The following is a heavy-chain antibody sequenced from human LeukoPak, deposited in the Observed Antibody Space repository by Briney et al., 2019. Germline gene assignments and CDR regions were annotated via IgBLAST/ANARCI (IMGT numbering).Heavy chain of an antibody. CDR3: AVALVGASGYFDY. J-gene: IGHJ4*02. V-gene: IGHV1-24*01. CDR1: GYTLTKLS. Sequence: ASVKVSCKVSGYTLTKLSMHWVRQAPGKGLEYMGGFDPEAGETIFAQRFQGRVTLTEETSTDTAFMELSSLRSDDTAVYYCAVALVGASGYFDYWGQGTLVTVSS. D-gene: IGHD1-26*01. CDR2: FDPEAGET.